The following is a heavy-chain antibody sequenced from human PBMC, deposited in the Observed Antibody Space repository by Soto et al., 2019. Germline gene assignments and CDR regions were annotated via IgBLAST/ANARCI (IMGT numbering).Heavy chain of an antibody. CDR2: INSDGRST. J-gene: IGHJ4*02. CDR3: AFNTYDSSGYFYRD. CDR1: GFTFSSYW. D-gene: IGHD3-22*01. Sequence: SLRLSCAASGFTFSSYWMHWVRQVSGKGLVWVSRINSDGRSTDYADSVKGRFTISRDNAKNTLYLQMNSLRVEDTAVYYCAFNTYDSSGYFYRDWGQGTLVTVSS. V-gene: IGHV3-74*01.